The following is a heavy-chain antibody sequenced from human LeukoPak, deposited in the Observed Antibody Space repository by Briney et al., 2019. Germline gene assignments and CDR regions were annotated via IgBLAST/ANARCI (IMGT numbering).Heavy chain of an antibody. V-gene: IGHV3-66*02. Sequence: PGGSLRLSCAASGFTVSSNYMTWVRQAPGKGLEWVSVLYSGGSTYYADSVKGRFTISRDNSKNTPYLQMNSLRAEDTAVYYCTREKERHFDSWGQGTLVTVSS. D-gene: IGHD5-24*01. CDR3: TREKERHFDS. J-gene: IGHJ4*02. CDR1: GFTVSSNY. CDR2: LYSGGST.